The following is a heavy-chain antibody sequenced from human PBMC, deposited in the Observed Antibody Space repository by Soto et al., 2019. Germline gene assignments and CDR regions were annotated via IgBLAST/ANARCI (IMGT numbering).Heavy chain of an antibody. D-gene: IGHD1-26*01. CDR2: INPSNEIT. J-gene: IGHJ4*02. CDR3: AKEDPSGRYSLDY. Sequence: GASVKVSCKTSGYTFSAYYVHWARRAPGRGFQWLGWINPSNEITTFSEFFQGRITMTRDTSTNTVHMELNMLTSEDTAVYFCAKEDPSGRYSLDYWGQGSQVTVSS. V-gene: IGHV1-2*02. CDR1: GYTFSAYY.